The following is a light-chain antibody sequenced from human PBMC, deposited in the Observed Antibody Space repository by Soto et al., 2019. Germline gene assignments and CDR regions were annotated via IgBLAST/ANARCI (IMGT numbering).Light chain of an antibody. CDR3: QAYDYSLTASV. CDR2: GNR. CDR1: TSNLGAGYD. V-gene: IGLV1-40*01. J-gene: IGLJ3*02. Sequence: QSVLTQPPSVSGAPGQRVTLSCTGNTSNLGAGYDVHWYQQLPGATPKLVIFGNRNRPSGVPERFSGSKSGTSASLAITGLQAEDEADYYCQAYDYSLTASVFGGGTKVTVL.